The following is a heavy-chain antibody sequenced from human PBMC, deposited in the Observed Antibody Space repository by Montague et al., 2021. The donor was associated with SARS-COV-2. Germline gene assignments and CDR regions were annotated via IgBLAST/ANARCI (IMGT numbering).Heavy chain of an antibody. CDR1: GYSISDGYY. D-gene: IGHD2-8*01. CDR2: IFQSGTT. CDR3: ARLLRSCSNGVCRTYYYYAMDV. V-gene: IGHV4-38-2*02. Sequence: SETLSLTCTVSGYSISDGYYWVWIRQPPGKELEWIGNIFQSGTTYYNPSLERRSTMSVDTSKNQFSLKLSSVTAADTAVYYCARLLRSCSNGVCRTYYYYAMDVWGQGTTVTVSS. J-gene: IGHJ6*02.